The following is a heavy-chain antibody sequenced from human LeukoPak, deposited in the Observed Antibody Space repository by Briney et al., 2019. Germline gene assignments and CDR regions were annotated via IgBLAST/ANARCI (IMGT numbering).Heavy chain of an antibody. D-gene: IGHD5-24*01. Sequence: SETLSLNCSVSGGSISSFYWNWIRQPPGKALEWIGCIHYGSTEYTPSIESRVTISVDTSKNQFSLKLTSVTAADTAVYYCARGYGYNSEYWGQGIVVTVSP. CDR3: ARGYGYNSEY. CDR1: GGSISSFY. V-gene: IGHV4-59*13. J-gene: IGHJ4*02. CDR2: IHYGST.